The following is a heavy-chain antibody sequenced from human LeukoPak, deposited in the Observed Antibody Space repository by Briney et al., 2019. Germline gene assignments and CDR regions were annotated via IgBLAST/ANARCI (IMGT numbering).Heavy chain of an antibody. V-gene: IGHV3-48*03. Sequence: GGSLRLSCAASGFTFSSYEMNWVRQAPGKGLEWVSYISSSGSTIYYADSVKGRFTISRDNAKNSLYLQMNSLGAEDTAVYYCAREKPRSCAIDYWGQGTLVTVSS. J-gene: IGHJ4*02. CDR3: AREKPRSCAIDY. D-gene: IGHD1-26*01. CDR2: ISSSGSTI. CDR1: GFTFSSYE.